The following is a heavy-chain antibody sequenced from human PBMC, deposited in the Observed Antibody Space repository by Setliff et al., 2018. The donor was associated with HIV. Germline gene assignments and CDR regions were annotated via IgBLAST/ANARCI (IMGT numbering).Heavy chain of an antibody. CDR3: AGPRGDEAFDI. J-gene: IGHJ3*02. V-gene: IGHV1-69*10. CDR2: IIPILEIT. Sequence: SVKVSCKASGGTSSTYAMNWVRQAPGQGLEWMGQIIPILEITSYAQKFQGRLTLTADESTTTMYMELSSLRSDDTAVYYCAGPRGDEAFDIWGQGTMVTVSS. D-gene: IGHD3-10*01. CDR1: GGTSSTYA.